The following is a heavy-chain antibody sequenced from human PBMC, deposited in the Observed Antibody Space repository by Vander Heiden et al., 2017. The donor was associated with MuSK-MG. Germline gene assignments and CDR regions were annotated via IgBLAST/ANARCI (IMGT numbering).Heavy chain of an antibody. V-gene: IGHV3-30*18. D-gene: IGHD3-9*01. CDR2: ISYDGSNK. CDR1: GFTIRRPG. CDR3: AKDLFLYYDILTGYYLGD. Sequence: QVELAESGGGVVQPGRSLTLPCAASGFTIRRPGMHWVRQGPGKGLGVGAVISYDGSNKYYADSVKGRFTISRDNSKNTLYLQMNSLRAEDTAVYYCAKDLFLYYDILTGYYLGDWGQGTLVTVSS. J-gene: IGHJ4*02.